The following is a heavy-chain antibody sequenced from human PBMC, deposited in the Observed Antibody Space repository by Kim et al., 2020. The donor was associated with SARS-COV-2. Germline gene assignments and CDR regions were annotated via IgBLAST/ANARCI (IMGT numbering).Heavy chain of an antibody. CDR3: ARDGYGGFLDS. CDR2: IHERGYGK. J-gene: IGHJ4*02. Sequence: GGSLRLSCAASGFTFSNYWLSWVRQAPGKRLEWVANIHERGYGKYYVDSVKGRFTISRDNAENSLFLDMNSLRVEDTAVYYCARDGYGGFLDSWGQGTRVTVSS. D-gene: IGHD3-10*01. V-gene: IGHV3-7*01. CDR1: GFTFSNYW.